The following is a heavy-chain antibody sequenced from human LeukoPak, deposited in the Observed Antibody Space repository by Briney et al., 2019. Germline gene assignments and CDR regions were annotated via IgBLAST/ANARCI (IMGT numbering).Heavy chain of an antibody. J-gene: IGHJ4*02. D-gene: IGHD3-16*01. CDR2: IKSKTDGGST. CDR3: TTDIMVPIHPIDY. CDR1: GFIFSNAW. V-gene: IGHV3-15*01. Sequence: PGGSLRLSCTVSGFIFSNAWMSWVRQAPGKGLEWVGHIKSKTDGGSTDYAAPVQGRFTISRDDSKNTLYLQMNSLKKEDTGVYFCTTDIMVPIHPIDYWGQGTLVTVSS.